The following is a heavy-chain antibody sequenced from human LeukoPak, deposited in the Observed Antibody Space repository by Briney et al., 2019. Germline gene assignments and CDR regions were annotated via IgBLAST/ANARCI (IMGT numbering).Heavy chain of an antibody. D-gene: IGHD3-10*01. CDR2: IYSSGST. CDR1: GDSISSGSYY. J-gene: IGHJ4*02. CDR3: ARAYVMVRGVLIDY. V-gene: IGHV4-61*02. Sequence: SQTLSLTCTVSGDSISSGSYYWSWIRQPAGKGLGWIGRIYSSGSTNYNASLKSRVTISGDTFKNQFSLKLSSVTAADPAISYCARAYVMVRGVLIDYWGQGTLVTVSS.